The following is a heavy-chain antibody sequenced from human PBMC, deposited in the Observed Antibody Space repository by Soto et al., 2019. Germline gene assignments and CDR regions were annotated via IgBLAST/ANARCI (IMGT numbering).Heavy chain of an antibody. D-gene: IGHD3-22*01. J-gene: IGHJ3*02. CDR2: MYPDDSDI. V-gene: IGHV5-51*01. CDR1: GSSFSFYW. Sequence: GASLKISCKASGSSFSFYWIGWVRQLPGKGLEWMAIMYPDDSDIRYSPSFEAHVIISADKSTSTAFLQWSSLKASDTAMYYCATAYVYDFENSNYYRDAFDIWGQGTLVTVSS. CDR3: ATAYVYDFENSNYYRDAFDI.